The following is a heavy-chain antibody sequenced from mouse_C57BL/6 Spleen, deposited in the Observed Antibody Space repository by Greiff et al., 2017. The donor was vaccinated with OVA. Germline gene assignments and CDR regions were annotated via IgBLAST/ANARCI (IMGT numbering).Heavy chain of an antibody. CDR2: INPYNGGT. D-gene: IGHD2-2*01. CDR1: GYTYTDYY. J-gene: IGHJ4*01. CDR3: ARSRLPPMDY. Sequence: EVQLQQSGPVLVKPGASVKMSCKASGYTYTDYYMNWVKQSHGKSLEWIGVINPYNGGTSYNQKFKGKATLTVDKSSSTAYMELNSLTSEDSAVYYCARSRLPPMDYWGQGTSVTVSS. V-gene: IGHV1-19*01.